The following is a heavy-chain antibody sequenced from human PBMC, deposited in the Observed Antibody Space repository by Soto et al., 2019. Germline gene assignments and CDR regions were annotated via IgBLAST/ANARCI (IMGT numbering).Heavy chain of an antibody. CDR2: IFPDDSDT. V-gene: IGHV5-51*01. D-gene: IGHD3-16*01. Sequence: PGESLKISCKASGYIIKNYWIGWVRQMPGQCLEWMGIIFPDDSDTRYSPSFQGHVTISVDKSISNAYVQWSSLKASDSAIYYCFRGGVTSRTFDYWGQGNLVTVSS. CDR1: GYIIKNYW. CDR3: FRGGVTSRTFDY. J-gene: IGHJ4*02.